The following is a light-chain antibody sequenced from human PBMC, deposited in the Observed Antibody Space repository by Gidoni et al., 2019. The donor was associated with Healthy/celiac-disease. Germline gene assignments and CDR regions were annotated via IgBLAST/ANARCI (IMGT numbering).Light chain of an antibody. V-gene: IGKV3-20*01. CDR3: QQYGSSRIT. CDR1: QSVSSSY. CDR2: GAS. J-gene: IGKJ5*01. Sequence: EIVFTQSPGTLSLSPGERATLSCRASQSVSSSYLAWYQQKPGQAPRLLIYGASSRATGIPDRFSGSGSGTDFTLTISRLEPEDFAVYYCQQYGSSRITFGQXTRLEIK.